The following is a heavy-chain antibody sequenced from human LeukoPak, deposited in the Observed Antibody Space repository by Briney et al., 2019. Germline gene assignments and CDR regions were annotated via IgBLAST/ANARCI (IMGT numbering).Heavy chain of an antibody. D-gene: IGHD3-22*01. Sequence: GASVKVSCKASGYTFTGYYMHWVRQAPGQGLEWMGWINPNSGGTNYAQKFQGRVTMTRDTSISTAYMGLSRLRSDDTAVYYCARDLSTPRRDSSGYYALYYYYGMDVWGQGTTVTVSS. V-gene: IGHV1-2*02. CDR2: INPNSGGT. CDR3: ARDLSTPRRDSSGYYALYYYYGMDV. CDR1: GYTFTGYY. J-gene: IGHJ6*02.